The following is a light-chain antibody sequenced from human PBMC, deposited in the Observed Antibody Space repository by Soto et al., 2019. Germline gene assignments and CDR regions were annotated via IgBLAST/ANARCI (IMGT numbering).Light chain of an antibody. CDR1: QSVSSSY. J-gene: IGKJ5*01. CDR3: QQYGSSPPIT. CDR2: GAS. Sequence: EIVLPQSPGTLSLSPGERATISCRASQSVSSSYLAWDQQKPGQAPRLLIYGASSRATGIPDRFSGNVSGTDFTLTISRLEAEDFAVYYCQQYGSSPPITFGQGTRLEIK. V-gene: IGKV3-20*01.